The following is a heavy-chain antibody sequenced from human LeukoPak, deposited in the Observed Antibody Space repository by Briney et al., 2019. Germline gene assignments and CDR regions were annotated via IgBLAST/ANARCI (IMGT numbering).Heavy chain of an antibody. D-gene: IGHD3-10*01. V-gene: IGHV4-34*01. CDR2: INHSGST. J-gene: IGHJ3*02. CDR1: GGSFSGSY. Sequence: SETLSLTCTVYGGSFSGSYWSWIRQSPGKGLEWIGEINHSGSTNYSPSLKSRVTISVDTSKNQFSLKLSSVTAADTAVYYCARVGITMVRGVYDIWGQGTMVTVSS. CDR3: ARVGITMVRGVYDI.